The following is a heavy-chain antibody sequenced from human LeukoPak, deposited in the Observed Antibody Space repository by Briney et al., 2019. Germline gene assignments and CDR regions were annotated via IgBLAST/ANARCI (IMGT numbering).Heavy chain of an antibody. J-gene: IGHJ4*02. Sequence: GESLKISCKGSGYSLTSYWIGWVRQMPGKGLEWMGIIYPGDSDTRYSPSFQGQVTISADKSISTAYLQWSSLKASDTAMYYCARHFKAARRPFDYWGQGTLVTVSS. CDR2: IYPGDSDT. CDR3: ARHFKAARRPFDY. V-gene: IGHV5-51*01. D-gene: IGHD6-6*01. CDR1: GYSLTSYW.